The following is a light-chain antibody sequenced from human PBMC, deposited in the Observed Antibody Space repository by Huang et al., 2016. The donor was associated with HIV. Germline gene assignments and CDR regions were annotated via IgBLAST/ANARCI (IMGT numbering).Light chain of an antibody. CDR1: QSVSSNY. J-gene: IGKJ3*01. CDR3: HQYGSPPFT. CDR2: GAS. V-gene: IGKV3-20*01. Sequence: EIVLTQSPGTLSLSPGERATLSCRASQSVSSNYLAWYLQKPGQAPTLLISGASSRAPDIPDRFSGSGSGTDFTLTISRLEPEDFAVYYCHQYGSPPFTFGPGTKVDIK.